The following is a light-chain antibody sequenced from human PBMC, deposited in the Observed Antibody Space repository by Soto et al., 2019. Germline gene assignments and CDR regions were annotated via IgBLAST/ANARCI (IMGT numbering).Light chain of an antibody. Sequence: EIVLTQSQPTLSLSPGERATSSFRASQSVSSYLIWYQQKPGQAPRLLIYDASNRATGIPARFSGSGSGTDFTLTISSLEPEDFAVYYCQQRSKWVTFGRGTKVDIK. V-gene: IGKV3-11*01. J-gene: IGKJ4*01. CDR1: QSVSSY. CDR3: QQRSKWVT. CDR2: DAS.